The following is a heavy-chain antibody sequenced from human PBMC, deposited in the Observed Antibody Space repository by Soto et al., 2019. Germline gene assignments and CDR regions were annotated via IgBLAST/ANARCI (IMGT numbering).Heavy chain of an antibody. D-gene: IGHD5-18*01. Sequence: GASVKVSCKASGYTFTSYYMHWVRQAPGQGLEWMGIINPSGGSTSYAQKFQGRVTMTRDTSTSTVYMELSSLRSEDTAVYYCARDREGGYSYGSFQHWGQGTLXTVSS. J-gene: IGHJ1*01. V-gene: IGHV1-46*03. CDR2: INPSGGST. CDR3: ARDREGGYSYGSFQH. CDR1: GYTFTSYY.